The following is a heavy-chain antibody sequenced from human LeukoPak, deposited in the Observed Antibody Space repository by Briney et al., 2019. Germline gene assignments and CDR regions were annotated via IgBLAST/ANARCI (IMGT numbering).Heavy chain of an antibody. Sequence: GGSLRLSCAASGFTFDDYAMHWVRQAPGKGLEWVSGISYNSDTVAYADSVKGRCTISRDKAKNSLYLQMNSLRAEDTALYYCAKDYCGGDCYSGWYFDLWGRGTLVTVSS. CDR2: ISYNSDTV. V-gene: IGHV3-9*01. D-gene: IGHD2-21*02. J-gene: IGHJ2*01. CDR1: GFTFDDYA. CDR3: AKDYCGGDCYSGWYFDL.